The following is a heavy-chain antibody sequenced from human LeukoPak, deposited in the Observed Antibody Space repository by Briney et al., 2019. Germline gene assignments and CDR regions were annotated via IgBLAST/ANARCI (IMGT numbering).Heavy chain of an antibody. J-gene: IGHJ4*02. D-gene: IGHD4-17*01. CDR2: IYPGDSDT. CDR3: ARGNYGDYGFDY. Sequence: GESLKISCKGSGYSFTNYWIGWVRQMPGKGLEWMGIIYPGDSDTRYSPSFQGQVTIAVDKSSSTAYLQWGGLKASDTAIYYCARGNYGDYGFDYWGQRTLVTVSS. V-gene: IGHV5-51*01. CDR1: GYSFTNYW.